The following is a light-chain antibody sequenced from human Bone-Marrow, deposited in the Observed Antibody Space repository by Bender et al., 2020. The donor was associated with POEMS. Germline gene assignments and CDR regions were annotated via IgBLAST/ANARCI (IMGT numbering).Light chain of an antibody. CDR1: SSKFGSYP. CDR3: ATWDDSLNGWV. V-gene: IGLV1-44*01. CDR2: NNS. J-gene: IGLJ3*02. Sequence: QSVLTQPPSASGTPGQRVTISCSGSSSKFGSYPVNWYQQLPGAAPKLVIFNNSQRPSGVPDRFVGSNSGTSASLAISGLLSDDEADFYCATWDDSLNGWVFGGGTKLTVL.